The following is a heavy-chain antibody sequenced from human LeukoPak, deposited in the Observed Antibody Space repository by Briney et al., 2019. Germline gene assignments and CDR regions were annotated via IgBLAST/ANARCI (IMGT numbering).Heavy chain of an antibody. CDR2: IYYSGST. CDR3: ARERGGDYSDAFDI. CDR1: GGSISSYY. J-gene: IGHJ3*02. V-gene: IGHV4-59*01. Sequence: SETLSLTCTVSGGSISSYYWSWIRQPPGKGLEWIGYIYYSGSTSYNPSLKSRVTISVDTSKNQFSLNLSSVTAADTAVYYCARERGGDYSDAFDIWGQGTMVTVSS. D-gene: IGHD4-11*01.